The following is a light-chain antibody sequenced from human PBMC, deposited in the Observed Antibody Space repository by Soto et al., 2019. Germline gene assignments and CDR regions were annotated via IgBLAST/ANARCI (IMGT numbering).Light chain of an antibody. Sequence: DIQLTQSPSFLSPSIGESVTITFRASQVISTSLAWYQVKPGKAPKLLIYAASTLESGVPSRFSATVSGTEFTLTIRSLQPDEFATYYCQHYNSPWRFGQGTKVDIK. CDR2: AAS. CDR1: QVISTS. J-gene: IGKJ1*01. V-gene: IGKV1-9*01. CDR3: QHYNSPWR.